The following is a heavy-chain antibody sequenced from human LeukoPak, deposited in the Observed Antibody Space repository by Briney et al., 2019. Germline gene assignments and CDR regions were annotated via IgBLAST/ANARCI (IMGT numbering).Heavy chain of an antibody. CDR3: ATAHYDFWSGYFDY. CDR1: GFTFSSYS. J-gene: IGHJ4*02. CDR2: ISSSSSYI. Sequence: GGSLRLSCAASGFTFSSYSMNWVRQAPGKGLEWVSSISSSSSYIYYADSVKGRFTISRDNAKNSLYLQMNSLRAEDTAVYYCATAHYDFWSGYFDYWGQGTLVTVSS. D-gene: IGHD3-3*01. V-gene: IGHV3-21*01.